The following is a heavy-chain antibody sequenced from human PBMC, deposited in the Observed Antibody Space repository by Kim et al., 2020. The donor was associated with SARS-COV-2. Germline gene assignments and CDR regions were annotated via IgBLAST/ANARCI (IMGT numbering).Heavy chain of an antibody. V-gene: IGHV1-8*01. J-gene: IGHJ5*02. CDR2: MNPNSGNT. D-gene: IGHD6-19*01. CDR3: TRHRSGHNDNWFDP. Sequence: ASVKVSCKASGYTCSSYDINWVRQATGQGLEWLGWMNPNSGNTGYAEKFRGRVTMTREISTSTAYMELSSLTSEDTAVYYCTRHRSGHNDNWFDPWGQGPPLTVSS. CDR1: GYTCSSYD.